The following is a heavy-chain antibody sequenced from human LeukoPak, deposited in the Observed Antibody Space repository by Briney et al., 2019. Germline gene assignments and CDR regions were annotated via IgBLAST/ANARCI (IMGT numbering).Heavy chain of an antibody. D-gene: IGHD6-13*01. CDR2: VSWNRNPI. J-gene: IGHJ4*02. CDR1: GFKFDDYA. Sequence: GGSLRLSCAASGFKFDDYAMHWVRQAPGKGLEWVSGVSWNRNPIDYADSVKGRFTISRDNAKKSLFLQMNSLRPEDTAFYYCVEEGGVAATGPFDYWGQGILVTVSS. V-gene: IGHV3-9*01. CDR3: VEEGGVAATGPFDY.